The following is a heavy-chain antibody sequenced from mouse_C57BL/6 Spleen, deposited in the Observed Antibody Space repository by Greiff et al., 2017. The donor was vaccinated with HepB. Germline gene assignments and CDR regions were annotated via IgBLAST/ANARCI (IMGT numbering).Heavy chain of an antibody. CDR1: GFTFSSYA. D-gene: IGHD3-1*01. V-gene: IGHV5-4*01. CDR2: ISDGGSYT. CDR3: AREGLTPYYFDY. Sequence: DVHLVESGGGLVKPGGSLKLSCAASGFTFSSYAMSWVRQTPEKRLEWVATISDGGSYTYYPDNVKGRFTISRENAKNNLYLQMSHLKSEDTAMYYCAREGLTPYYFDYWGQGTTLTVSS. J-gene: IGHJ2*01.